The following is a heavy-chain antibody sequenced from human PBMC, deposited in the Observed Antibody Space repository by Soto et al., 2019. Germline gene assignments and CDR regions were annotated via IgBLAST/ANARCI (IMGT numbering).Heavy chain of an antibody. Sequence: EVQLLESGGGLVQPGGSLRLSCAASGFTVSSYAMSWVRQAPGKGLEWVSVISGSGSTYSADSVKGRFTISRDRYKNTVYLQMNRLRAEDTAVYYCAKALRFTFTTGYYMDVWGRGTTVTVSS. CDR1: GFTVSSYA. CDR2: ISGSGST. V-gene: IGHV3-23*01. D-gene: IGHD3-16*01. J-gene: IGHJ6*03. CDR3: AKALRFTFTTGYYMDV.